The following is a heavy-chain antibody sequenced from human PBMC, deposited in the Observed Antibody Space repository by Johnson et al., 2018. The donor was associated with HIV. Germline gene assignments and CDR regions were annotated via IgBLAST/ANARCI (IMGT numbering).Heavy chain of an antibody. CDR1: GFTFSSYD. V-gene: IGHV3-30-3*01. D-gene: IGHD6-19*01. CDR2: ISYDGSNK. J-gene: IGHJ3*02. Sequence: QVQLVESGGGVVQPGRSLRLSCAASGFTFSSYDIHWVRQAPGKGLEWVAVISYDGSNKYYADSVKGRFTISRDNSKNTLYLQMNSLRAEDTAVYYCAREYSSGWHEVFAFDIWGQGTMVTVSS. CDR3: AREYSSGWHEVFAFDI.